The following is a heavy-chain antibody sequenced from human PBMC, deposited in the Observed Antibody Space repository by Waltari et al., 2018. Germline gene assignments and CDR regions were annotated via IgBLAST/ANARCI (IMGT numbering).Heavy chain of an antibody. CDR1: GASIRNYY. Sequence: QVQVQESGPGLVKPSETLSLTCTVSGASIRNYYWSWLRQPAGKGLEWIGRMYLSGATHYNPSLKSRVTMSVDRSKNQFSLKMISVTAGDTATYYCARVLGSSGWYGDFDYWGQGTLVTVSS. D-gene: IGHD6-19*01. J-gene: IGHJ4*02. CDR3: ARVLGSSGWYGDFDY. CDR2: MYLSGAT. V-gene: IGHV4-4*07.